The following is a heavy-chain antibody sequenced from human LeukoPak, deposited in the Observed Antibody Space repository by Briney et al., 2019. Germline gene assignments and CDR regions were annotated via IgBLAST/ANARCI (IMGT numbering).Heavy chain of an antibody. CDR3: AAEITIFGVGYNWFDP. Sequence: TSVKVSCKASGFTFTSSAMQWVRQARGQRLEWIGWIVVGIGNTNYAQKFQERVTINRDVSTSTAYMKLSSLRSEDTAVYYCAAEITIFGVGYNWFDPWGQGTLVTVSS. D-gene: IGHD3-3*01. CDR2: IVVGIGNT. CDR1: GFTFTSSA. V-gene: IGHV1-58*02. J-gene: IGHJ5*02.